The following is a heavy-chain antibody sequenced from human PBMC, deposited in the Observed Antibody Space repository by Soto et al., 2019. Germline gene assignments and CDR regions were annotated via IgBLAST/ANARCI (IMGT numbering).Heavy chain of an antibody. J-gene: IGHJ4*02. Sequence: GGSLRLSCTASGFTFSEYGIHWVRQAPGKGLEWVAVISYGGSHKYYAGSVKGRFTISGDDSKNTVYLQMNSLKTDDTAVYYCAKEMFPRTVLDSSSPWGDFWGRGSLVT. CDR2: ISYGGSHK. CDR1: GFTFSEYG. V-gene: IGHV3-30*18. CDR3: AKEMFPRTVLDSSSPWGDF. D-gene: IGHD2-15*01.